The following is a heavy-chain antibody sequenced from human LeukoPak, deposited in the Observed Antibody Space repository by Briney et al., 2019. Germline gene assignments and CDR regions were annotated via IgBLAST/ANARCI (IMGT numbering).Heavy chain of an antibody. CDR2: MNPDNGNT. J-gene: IGHJ4*02. Sequence: GASVKVSCKAYGYTFNRYDINWVRRATGQRLEWMGWMNPDNGNTGYAQKFQGRLTMTSNTSISTVYMELSSLRYEDTAIYYCARGEYMYGHDIDFWGQGTLVTVSS. CDR3: ARGEYMYGHDIDF. CDR1: GYTFNRYD. V-gene: IGHV1-8*01. D-gene: IGHD2/OR15-2a*01.